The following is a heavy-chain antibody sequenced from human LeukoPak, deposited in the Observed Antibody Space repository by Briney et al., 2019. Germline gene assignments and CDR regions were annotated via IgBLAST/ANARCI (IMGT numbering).Heavy chain of an antibody. CDR2: ISYDGSNK. CDR3: ARDDIAVAGKDY. Sequence: PGGSLRLSCAASGFTFSSYAMHWVRQAPGKGLEWVAVISYDGSNKYYADSVKGRFTISRDNSKTTLYLQMNSLRAEDTAVYYCARDDIAVAGKDYWGQGTLVTVSS. J-gene: IGHJ4*02. V-gene: IGHV3-30-3*01. CDR1: GFTFSSYA. D-gene: IGHD6-19*01.